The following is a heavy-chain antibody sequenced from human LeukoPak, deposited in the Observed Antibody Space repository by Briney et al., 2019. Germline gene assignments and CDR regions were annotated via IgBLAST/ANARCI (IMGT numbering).Heavy chain of an antibody. D-gene: IGHD2-21*02. J-gene: IGHJ5*02. CDR3: APIVVVTASNNWFDP. CDR1: GFTFSSYA. V-gene: IGHV3-23*01. Sequence: GGSLRLSCAASGFTFSSYAMSWVRQAPGKGLEWVSAISGSGGSTYYADSVKGRFTISRDSSKNTLYLQMNSLRAEDTAVYYCAPIVVVTASNNWFDPWGQGTLVTVSS. CDR2: ISGSGGST.